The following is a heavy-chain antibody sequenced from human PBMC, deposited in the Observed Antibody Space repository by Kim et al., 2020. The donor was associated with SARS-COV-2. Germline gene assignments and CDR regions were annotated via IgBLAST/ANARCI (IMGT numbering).Heavy chain of an antibody. D-gene: IGHD1-20*01. J-gene: IGHJ6*02. V-gene: IGHV3-23*01. CDR3: AKPRYGENYYYYYGMDV. Sequence: VKGRFTISRDNSKNTLYLQMNSLRAEDTAVYYCAKPRYGENYYYYYGMDVWGQGTTVTVSS.